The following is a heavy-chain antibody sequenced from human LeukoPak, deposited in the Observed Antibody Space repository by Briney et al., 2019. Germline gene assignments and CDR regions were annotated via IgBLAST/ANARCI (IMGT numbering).Heavy chain of an antibody. V-gene: IGHV3-21*04. Sequence: GGSLGLSCAASGFTFSSYSMNWVRQAPGKGLEWVSSISSSSSYIYYADSVKGRFTISRDNSKNSLYLQMNSLRTEDTALYYCAKDISSSGPAGADAFDIWGQGTMVTVSS. D-gene: IGHD6-19*01. CDR2: ISSSSSYI. J-gene: IGHJ3*02. CDR1: GFTFSSYS. CDR3: AKDISSSGPAGADAFDI.